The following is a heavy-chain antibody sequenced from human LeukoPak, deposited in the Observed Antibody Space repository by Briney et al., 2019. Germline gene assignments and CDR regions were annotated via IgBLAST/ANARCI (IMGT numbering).Heavy chain of an antibody. D-gene: IGHD3-10*01. CDR3: ARRSMVQHMDV. V-gene: IGHV7-4-1*02. CDR1: GYTLTNHS. CDR2: IDTNTGNP. J-gene: IGHJ6*03. Sequence: GASVKVSCKASGYTLTNHSINWVRQAPGQGLEYMGWIDTNTGNPTYAQAFTGRIVFSLDTSVSTAYLQIRSLKAEDTAVYFCARRSMVQHMDVWGKGTTVIVSS.